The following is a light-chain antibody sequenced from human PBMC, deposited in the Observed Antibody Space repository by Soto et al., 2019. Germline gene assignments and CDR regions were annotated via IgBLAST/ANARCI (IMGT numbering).Light chain of an antibody. J-gene: IGLJ2*01. CDR1: ALPRQY. CDR2: KDS. CDR3: QSADSSVTSVV. Sequence: SSELTQPPSVSVSPGQTARITCSGDALPRQYAYWYQQKPGQAPVLVISKDSERPSGIPERFSGSSSGTTVTLTISGVQAEDEADYYCQSADSSVTSVVFGGGTQLTVL. V-gene: IGLV3-25*03.